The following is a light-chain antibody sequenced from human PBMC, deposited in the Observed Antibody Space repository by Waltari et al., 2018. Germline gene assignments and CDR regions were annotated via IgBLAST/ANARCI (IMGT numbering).Light chain of an antibody. CDR3: AAWDDSLTAWV. V-gene: IGLV1-44*01. J-gene: IGLJ3*02. CDR1: SSNIGSNP. Sequence: QSVLTQPPSASGTPGQRVTISCSGSSSNIGSNPVTWYQQLPGTAPKLLIYSNNQRPSGFPDRFSGSKSGASASLAISGLQSEDEADYSCAAWDDSLTAWVFGGGTKLTVL. CDR2: SNN.